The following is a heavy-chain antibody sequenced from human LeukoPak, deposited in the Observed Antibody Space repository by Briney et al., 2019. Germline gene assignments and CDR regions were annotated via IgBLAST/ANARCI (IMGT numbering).Heavy chain of an antibody. CDR2: FSSSGNMT. V-gene: IGHV3-23*01. D-gene: IGHD5-12*01. J-gene: IGHJ4*02. Sequence: GGSLRLSCAASGFTFSSYAMSWVRQAPGKGLEWVSTFSSSGNMTYYADSVKGRFTISRDNSKNTLYLQMNSLRAEDTAIYYCAKSLGLRRTFDYWGQGTLVTVSS. CDR1: GFTFSSYA. CDR3: AKSLGLRRTFDY.